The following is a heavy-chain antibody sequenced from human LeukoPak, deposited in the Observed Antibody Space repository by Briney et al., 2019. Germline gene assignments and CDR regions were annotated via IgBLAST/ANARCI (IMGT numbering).Heavy chain of an antibody. Sequence: PSETLSLTCTVSGGSISSGDYPWSWIRQPPGKGLEWIEYIFHTGHTSYNPSLKSRVTISVDMSKNQLSLKLSSVTAADTAVYYCARGFYGSGSQFDYWGQGTLVTVSS. CDR2: IFHTGHT. V-gene: IGHV4-30-2*01. CDR3: ARGFYGSGSQFDY. J-gene: IGHJ4*02. CDR1: GGSISSGDYP. D-gene: IGHD3-10*01.